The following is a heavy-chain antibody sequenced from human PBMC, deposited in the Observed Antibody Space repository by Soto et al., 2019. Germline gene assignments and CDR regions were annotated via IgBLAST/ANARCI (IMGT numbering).Heavy chain of an antibody. CDR1: GFTFSSYS. CDR3: ARLGPVLRFLEWPQDVYYYYGMDV. D-gene: IGHD3-3*01. V-gene: IGHV3-48*02. Sequence: GGSLRLSCAASGFTFSSYSMNWVRQAPGKGLEWVSYISSSSSTKYYADSVKGRFTISRDNAKNSLYLQMNSLRDEDTAVYYCARLGPVLRFLEWPQDVYYYYGMDVWGQGTTVTVSS. CDR2: ISSSSSTK. J-gene: IGHJ6*02.